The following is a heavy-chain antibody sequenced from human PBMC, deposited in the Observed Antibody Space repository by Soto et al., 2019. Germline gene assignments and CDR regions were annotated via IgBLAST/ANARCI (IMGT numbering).Heavy chain of an antibody. CDR2: ISAYNGDT. CDR1: GYTFTTYG. CDR3: ARDRSHYDSKDS. D-gene: IGHD3-22*01. J-gene: IGHJ5*01. V-gene: IGHV1-18*01. Sequence: ASVKVSCKASGYTFTTYGISWMRQAPGQGLEWMAWISAYNGDTKSAQKFQDRVTLTTDTSTSTAYLELRSLTPDDTAVYYCARDRSHYDSKDSWGQGTLVTVSS.